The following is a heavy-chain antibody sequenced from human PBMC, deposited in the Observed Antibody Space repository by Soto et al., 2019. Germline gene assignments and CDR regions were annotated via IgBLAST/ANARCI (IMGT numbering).Heavy chain of an antibody. CDR1: GGSISSGGYY. Sequence: QVQLQESGPGLVKPSQTLSLTCTVSGGSISSGGYYWSWIRQHPGKGLEWIGYIYYSGSTYYNPSLKSRVTISVDTAKNQFSLTLSSVYTADTAVYYCARVAYSSYTRYYYYGMDVWGQGTTVTVSS. J-gene: IGHJ6*02. V-gene: IGHV4-31*03. D-gene: IGHD6-6*01. CDR3: ARVAYSSYTRYYYYGMDV. CDR2: IYYSGST.